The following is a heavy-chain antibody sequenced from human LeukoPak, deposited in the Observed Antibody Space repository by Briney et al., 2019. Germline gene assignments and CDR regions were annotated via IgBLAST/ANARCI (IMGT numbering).Heavy chain of an antibody. J-gene: IGHJ4*02. Sequence: GGSLRLSCAASGFTFSSYGMHWVRQAPGKGLEWVAVIWYDGSNKYYADSVKGRFTISRDNSKNTLYLQMNSLRAEDTAVYYCASDSYGRGDYFDYWGQGTLVTVSS. CDR3: ASDSYGRGDYFDY. D-gene: IGHD5-18*01. CDR1: GFTFSSYG. V-gene: IGHV3-33*01. CDR2: IWYDGSNK.